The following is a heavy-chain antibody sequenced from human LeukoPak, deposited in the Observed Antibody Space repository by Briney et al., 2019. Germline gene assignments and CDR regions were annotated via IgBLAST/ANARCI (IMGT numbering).Heavy chain of an antibody. CDR3: AKDQRAVAGTCFDN. V-gene: IGHV3-74*01. CDR2: IQTDGSST. J-gene: IGHJ4*02. Sequence: GGSLRLSCAASGFTFSSYWMHWVRQAPGKGLMWVSLIQTDGSSTNYADSVKGRFTISRDNAKNTLYLQMKTLSPEDTAVYYCAKDQRAVAGTCFDNWGQGTLVTVSS. CDR1: GFTFSSYW. D-gene: IGHD6-19*01.